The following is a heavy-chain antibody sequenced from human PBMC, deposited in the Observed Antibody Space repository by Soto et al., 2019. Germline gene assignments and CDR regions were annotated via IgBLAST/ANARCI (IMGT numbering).Heavy chain of an antibody. CDR1: GLTFSTYA. D-gene: IGHD6-13*01. J-gene: IGHJ4*02. Sequence: GGSLRLSCAASGLTFSTYAMSWVRQAPGKGLQWVSAISASGSSTYYADSVKGRFTISRDNSKNTLYLQMNSLRAEDTAVYYCAKVMSAAAGDFDYWGQGTLVTVSS. CDR2: ISASGSST. CDR3: AKVMSAAAGDFDY. V-gene: IGHV3-23*01.